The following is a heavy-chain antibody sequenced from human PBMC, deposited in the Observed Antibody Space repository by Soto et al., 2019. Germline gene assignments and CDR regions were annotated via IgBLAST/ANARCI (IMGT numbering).Heavy chain of an antibody. V-gene: IGHV1-2*06. CDR2: INPNSGGT. CDR3: ARVVGALGHWFDP. Sequence: ASVKVSCKASGYIFTDYYMHWVRQAPGQELGWMGRINPNSGGTNYAQKFQGRVTMTRDTSISTAYTELSSLRSEDTATFYCARVVGALGHWFDPWGQGTLVTVSS. D-gene: IGHD1-26*01. CDR1: GYIFTDYY. J-gene: IGHJ5*02.